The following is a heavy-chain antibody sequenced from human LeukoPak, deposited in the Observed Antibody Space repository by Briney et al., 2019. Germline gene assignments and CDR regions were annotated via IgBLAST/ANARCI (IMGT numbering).Heavy chain of an antibody. V-gene: IGHV3-11*04. D-gene: IGHD3-16*02. CDR3: ARGSFLITFGGLIV. CDR2: IGSSNTI. J-gene: IGHJ4*02. CDR1: GFTFGDYY. Sequence: GGSLRLSCAASGFTFGDYYMSWIRQAPGKGLEWLSYIGSSNTIYSADSVKGRFTISRDNAKNSLYLQMNSLRAEDTAVYYCARGSFLITFGGLIVWGQGTPVTVSS.